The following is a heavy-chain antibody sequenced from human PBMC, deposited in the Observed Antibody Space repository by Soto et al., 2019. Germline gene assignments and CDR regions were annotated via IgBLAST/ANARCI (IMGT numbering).Heavy chain of an antibody. CDR2: MNPNSGNT. J-gene: IGHJ6*02. Sequence: ASVKVSRQACGYTFTSYDINWVRQAPGPGREWMGWMNPNSGNTGYAQKFQGRVTMTRNTPISTAYMELSSLRSEDTAVYYCARGGDSSPYYYYYYGMDVWGQGTTVTVSS. D-gene: IGHD6-13*01. CDR1: GYTFTSYD. CDR3: ARGGDSSPYYYYYYGMDV. V-gene: IGHV1-8*01.